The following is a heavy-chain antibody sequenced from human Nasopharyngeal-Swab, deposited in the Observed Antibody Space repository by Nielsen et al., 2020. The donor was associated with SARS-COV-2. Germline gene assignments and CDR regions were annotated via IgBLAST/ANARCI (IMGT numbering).Heavy chain of an antibody. V-gene: IGHV3-21*01. CDR2: LSGSGSYV. CDR3: ARIAGRGSIYYYYMDV. J-gene: IGHJ6*03. D-gene: IGHD1-26*01. CDR1: GFTFNSYS. Sequence: GESLKISCAGSGFTFNSYSMIWVRQVPGEGLEWVSSLSGSGSYVYYADSVKGRFTISKDSAKNSLYLQMNSLRADDTAVYFCARIAGRGSIYYYYMDVWGTGTTVTVSS.